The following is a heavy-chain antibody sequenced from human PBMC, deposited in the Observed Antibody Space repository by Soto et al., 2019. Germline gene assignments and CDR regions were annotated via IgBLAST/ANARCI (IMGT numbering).Heavy chain of an antibody. CDR2: INPNSGGT. CDR3: ARAYSSGWYRYDF. V-gene: IGHV1-2*04. D-gene: IGHD6-19*01. J-gene: IGHJ4*02. CDR1: GYTFTGYY. Sequence: ASVKVSCKASGYTFTGYYIHWVRQAPGQGLEWMGWINPNSGGTNYAQQFQDWVTMTRDTSITTAYLGLSGLRSDDTAVYYCARAYSSGWYRYDFWGQGTLVTVSS.